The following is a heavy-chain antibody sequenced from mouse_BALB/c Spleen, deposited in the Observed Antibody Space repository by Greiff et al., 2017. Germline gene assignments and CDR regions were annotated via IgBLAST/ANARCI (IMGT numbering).Heavy chain of an antibody. CDR2: IYPGDGDT. CDR1: GYAFSSYW. CDR3: ARGALGYFDV. Sequence: QVQLQQSGAELVRPGSSVKISCKASGYAFSSYWMNWVKQRPGQGLEWIGQIYPGDGDTNYNGKFKGKATLTADKSSSTAYMQLSSLTSEDSAVYFCARGALGYFDVWGAGTTVTVSS. J-gene: IGHJ1*01. V-gene: IGHV1-80*01.